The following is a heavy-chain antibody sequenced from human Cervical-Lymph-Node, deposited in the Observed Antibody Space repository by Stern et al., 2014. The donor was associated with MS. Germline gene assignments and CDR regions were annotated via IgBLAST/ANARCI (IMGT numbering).Heavy chain of an antibody. CDR1: GFTFSSYG. J-gene: IGHJ4*02. Sequence: QVQLVQSGGGVVQPGRSLRLSCAASGFTFSSYGMHWVRQAPGKGLEWVAGIWYDGSNKYYADSVKGRFTISRDNSKNTLYLQMNSLRAEDTAVYYCARDGPDSSGYYWFWDYWGQGTLVTVSS. V-gene: IGHV3-33*01. D-gene: IGHD3-22*01. CDR3: ARDGPDSSGYYWFWDY. CDR2: IWYDGSNK.